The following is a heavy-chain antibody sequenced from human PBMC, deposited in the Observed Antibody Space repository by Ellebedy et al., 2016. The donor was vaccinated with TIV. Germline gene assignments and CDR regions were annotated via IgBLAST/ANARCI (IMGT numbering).Heavy chain of an antibody. V-gene: IGHV3-30*03. D-gene: IGHD5-18*01. CDR2: VSYDGKSK. Sequence: GGSLRLSCAASGFTFSSYGMYWVRQAPGKGLEWVAVVSYDGKSKYYADSVKGRFTISRDNSKNTLILQVNSLRAEDTAVYYCAREMLGGGYSFVTDCWGQGTLVTVSS. CDR3: AREMLGGGYSFVTDC. J-gene: IGHJ4*02. CDR1: GFTFSSYG.